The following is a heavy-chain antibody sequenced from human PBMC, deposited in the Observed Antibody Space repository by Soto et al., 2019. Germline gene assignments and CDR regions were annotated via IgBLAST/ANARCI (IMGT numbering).Heavy chain of an antibody. V-gene: IGHV4-59*08. D-gene: IGHD2-2*01. CDR3: ARTWGGYCSSTSCYFYYYYMDV. Sequence: SETLSLTCTVSGGSISSYYWSWIRQPPGKGLEWIGYIYYSGSTNYNPSLKSRVTISVDTSKNQFSLMLSSVTAADTAVYYCARTWGGYCSSTSCYFYYYYMDVWGKGTTVTVSS. J-gene: IGHJ6*03. CDR1: GGSISSYY. CDR2: IYYSGST.